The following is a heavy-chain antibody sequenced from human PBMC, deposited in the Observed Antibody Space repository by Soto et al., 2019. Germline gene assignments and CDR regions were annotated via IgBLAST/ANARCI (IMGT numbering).Heavy chain of an antibody. Sequence: PSETLSLTCTVSGGSISSYYWSWIRQPPGKGLEWIGYIYYSGSTNYNPSLKSRVTISVDTSKNQFSLKLSSVTAADTAVYYCARERGVILTRCYGAFDICGQGTMVTVS. CDR3: ARERGVILTRCYGAFDI. J-gene: IGHJ3*02. V-gene: IGHV4-59*01. CDR2: IYYSGST. D-gene: IGHD3-9*01. CDR1: GGSISSYY.